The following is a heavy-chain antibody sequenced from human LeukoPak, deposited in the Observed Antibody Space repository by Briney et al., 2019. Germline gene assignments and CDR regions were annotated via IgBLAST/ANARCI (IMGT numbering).Heavy chain of an antibody. D-gene: IGHD4-11*01. CDR1: GFTFSSYW. CDR2: INSDGRST. J-gene: IGHJ4*02. CDR3: ARELHGHNDF. V-gene: IGHV3-74*01. Sequence: GGSLRLSCAASGFTFSSYWMHWVRQAPAKGLVWVSRINSDGRSTRYADSVKGRFTISRDKAKITLYLQRNRLTAEDTAVYYCARELHGHNDFWGQGTLVTVSS.